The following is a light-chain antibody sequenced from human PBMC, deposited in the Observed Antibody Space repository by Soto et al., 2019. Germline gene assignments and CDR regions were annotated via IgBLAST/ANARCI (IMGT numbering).Light chain of an antibody. Sequence: QSVLTQPPSVSGAPGQRVTISCTGSSSNLGANYDVHWYQHLPGTAPKLLIYGNYNRPSGVPHRFSGSKSGTSASLAITGLQAEDEGDYYCQSYDSSLSGYVFGTGTKVTVL. J-gene: IGLJ1*01. CDR3: QSYDSSLSGYV. CDR1: SSNLGANYD. CDR2: GNY. V-gene: IGLV1-40*01.